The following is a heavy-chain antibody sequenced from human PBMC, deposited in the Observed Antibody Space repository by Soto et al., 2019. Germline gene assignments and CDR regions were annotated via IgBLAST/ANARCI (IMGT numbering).Heavy chain of an antibody. J-gene: IGHJ4*02. Sequence: PGGSLRLSCAASGFTFSSYAMSWVRQAPGKGLEWVSAISGSGGSTYYADSVKGRFTISRDNSKNTLYLQMNSLRAEDTAVYYCAKDPTTYYYDSSGYYWAYWGQGTLVTVSS. CDR1: GFTFSSYA. CDR3: AKDPTTYYYDSSGYYWAY. V-gene: IGHV3-23*01. D-gene: IGHD3-22*01. CDR2: ISGSGGST.